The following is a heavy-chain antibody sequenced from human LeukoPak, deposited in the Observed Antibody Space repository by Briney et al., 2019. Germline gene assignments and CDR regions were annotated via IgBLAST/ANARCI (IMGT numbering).Heavy chain of an antibody. CDR3: ARGEHSSGWYYFDY. J-gene: IGHJ4*02. CDR1: GGSISSYY. V-gene: IGHV4-4*07. CDR2: IYTSGST. D-gene: IGHD6-19*01. Sequence: SETLSLTCTVSGGSISSYYWSWIRQPAGKGLEWIGRIYTSGSTNYNPSLKSRVTMSVDTSKYQFSLNLSSVTAADTAVYYCARGEHSSGWYYFDYWGQGTLVTVSS.